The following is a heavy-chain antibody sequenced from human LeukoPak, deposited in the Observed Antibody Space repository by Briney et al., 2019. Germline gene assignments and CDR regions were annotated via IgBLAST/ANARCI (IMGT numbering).Heavy chain of an antibody. V-gene: IGHV4-59*01. CDR1: GGSINSYY. CDR3: ARWSRGGNWFDP. Sequence: SETLSLTCTVSGGSINSYYWSWIRQPPGKGLEWIGYIFYSGGTTYNPSLKSRVAISVDRSKNQFSLKLSSVTAADTAVYYCARWSRGGNWFDPWGQGTLVTVSS. J-gene: IGHJ5*02. CDR2: IFYSGGT.